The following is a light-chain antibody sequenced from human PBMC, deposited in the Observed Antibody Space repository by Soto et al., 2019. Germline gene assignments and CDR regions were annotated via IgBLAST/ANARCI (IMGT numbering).Light chain of an antibody. CDR2: DVS. J-gene: IGLJ1*01. CDR3: CSYAGSYPYV. CDR1: SSDVGGNNY. V-gene: IGLV2-11*01. Sequence: QSALTEPRSVSGSPGQSVTISCTGTSSDVGGNNYVSWYQQHPGKAPKLMIYDVSERPSGVPDRFSGSKSGNTASLTISGLQAEDEADYYCCSYAGSYPYVFGTGTKVTVL.